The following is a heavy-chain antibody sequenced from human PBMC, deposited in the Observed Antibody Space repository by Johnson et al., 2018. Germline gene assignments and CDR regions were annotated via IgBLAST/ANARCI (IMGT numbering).Heavy chain of an antibody. CDR1: GFTFDDYA. Sequence: VQLVQSGGGVVQPGRSLRLSCAASGFTFDDYAMHWVRQAPGKGLEWVSGISWNSGSIGYADSVKGRFTISSDNAKNPLYLQMNSLRAEDTAVYYCASKSGQLLYEAFDIWGQGTMVTVSS. CDR3: ASKSGQLLYEAFDI. V-gene: IGHV3-9*01. CDR2: ISWNSGSI. D-gene: IGHD2-2*02. J-gene: IGHJ3*02.